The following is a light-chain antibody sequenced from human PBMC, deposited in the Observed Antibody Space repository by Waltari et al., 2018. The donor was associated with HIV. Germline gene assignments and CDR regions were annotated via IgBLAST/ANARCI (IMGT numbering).Light chain of an antibody. CDR2: GNY. CDR1: TSNIAIKT. V-gene: IGLV1-44*01. CDR3: ASWDASLNGWV. Sequence: QSVVTQPPSASGTPGQTVTISCSGSTSNIAIKTVNWYQHLPGTAPKRLIYGNYQRPSGVPDRFSASKSGTSASLAISGLQSEDEADYYCASWDASLNGWVFGGGTKLTVL. J-gene: IGLJ3*02.